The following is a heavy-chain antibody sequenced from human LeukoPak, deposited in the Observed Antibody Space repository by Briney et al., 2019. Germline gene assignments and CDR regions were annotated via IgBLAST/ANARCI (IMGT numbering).Heavy chain of an antibody. CDR2: IYYSEST. J-gene: IGHJ3*02. CDR3: ARYAIGPGAFEI. D-gene: IGHD2-8*01. Sequence: TSQTLSLTCTVSGGSISSGGYYWSWIRQPPGKGLEWIGYIYYSESTNYNPSLKSRVTISVDTSKNQFSLKLSSVTAADTAVYYCARYAIGPGAFEIWAKGQWSPSLQ. V-gene: IGHV4-61*08. CDR1: GGSISSGGYY.